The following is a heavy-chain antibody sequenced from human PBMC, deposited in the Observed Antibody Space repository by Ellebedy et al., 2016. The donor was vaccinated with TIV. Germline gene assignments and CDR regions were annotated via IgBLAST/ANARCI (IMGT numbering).Heavy chain of an antibody. CDR3: ARSPQHFYYFDY. J-gene: IGHJ4*02. D-gene: IGHD3-3*02. CDR1: GFTFSTYA. Sequence: PGGSLRLSCAASGFTFSTYAIHWVRQAPGKGLEWVAVISYDGSNKYYADSVKGRFTISRDNSKNTLYLQMNSLRTEDTDMFYCARSPQHFYYFDYWGQGTLVTVSS. V-gene: IGHV3-30-3*01. CDR2: ISYDGSNK.